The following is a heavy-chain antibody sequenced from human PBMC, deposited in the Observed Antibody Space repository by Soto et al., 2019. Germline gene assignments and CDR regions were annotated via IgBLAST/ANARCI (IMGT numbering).Heavy chain of an antibody. V-gene: IGHV4-31*03. CDR3: ARETSWSYRYVDY. J-gene: IGHJ4*02. Sequence: QVQLQESGPGLVKPSQTVSLTCTVSDGSISSGDYYWTWIRQHPGKGLEWIGNTFYSGSTYYNPPLKSRATKSIDMSKNQFSLRLSSVTAADTAVYYCARETSWSYRYVDYWGQGTLVTVSS. CDR2: TFYSGST. D-gene: IGHD3-16*02. CDR1: DGSISSGDYY.